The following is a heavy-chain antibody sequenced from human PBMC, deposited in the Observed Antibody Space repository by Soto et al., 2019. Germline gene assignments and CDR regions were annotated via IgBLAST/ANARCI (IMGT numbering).Heavy chain of an antibody. CDR1: GFTFSNAW. CDR2: ITYDGSNQ. CDR3: ARAPSGSYPEFDY. J-gene: IGHJ4*02. Sequence: GGSLRLSCAVSGFTFSNAWMSWVRQAPGKGLEWVGVITYDGSNQYYADSVKGRFTISRDNSRNMLFLQMNSLRPDDTAVYYCARAPSGSYPEFDYWGQGTLVTVSS. D-gene: IGHD1-26*01. V-gene: IGHV3-30-3*01.